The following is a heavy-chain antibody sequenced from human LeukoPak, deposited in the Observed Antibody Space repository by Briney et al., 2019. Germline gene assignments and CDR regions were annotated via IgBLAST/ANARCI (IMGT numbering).Heavy chain of an antibody. D-gene: IGHD4-17*01. Sequence: PSQTLSLTCTVSGGSISSGGYYWSWIRQHPGKGLEWIGYIYYSGSTYYNPSLKSRVTVSVDTSKNQFSLKLSSVTAADTAVYXXXRTTTVTTWAFDIWGQGTMVTVSS. V-gene: IGHV4-31*03. CDR2: IYYSGST. CDR1: GGSISSGGYY. CDR3: XRTTTVTTWAFDI. J-gene: IGHJ3*02.